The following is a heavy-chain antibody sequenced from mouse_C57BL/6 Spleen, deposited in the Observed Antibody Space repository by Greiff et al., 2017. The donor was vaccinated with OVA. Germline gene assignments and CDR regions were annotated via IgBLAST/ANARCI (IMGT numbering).Heavy chain of an antibody. V-gene: IGHV1-18*01. Sequence: DVQLQESGPELVKPGASVKIPCKASGYTFTDYNMDWVRQSHGKSLEWIGDINPNNGGTIYNQKFKGKATLTVDKSSSTAYMELRSLTSEDTAVYYCARRGYSNLPWFAYWGQGTLVTVSA. CDR3: ARRGYSNLPWFAY. CDR1: GYTFTDYN. CDR2: INPNNGGT. D-gene: IGHD2-5*01. J-gene: IGHJ3*01.